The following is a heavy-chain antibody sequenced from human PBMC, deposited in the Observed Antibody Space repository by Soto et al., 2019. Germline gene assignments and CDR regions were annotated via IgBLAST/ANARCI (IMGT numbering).Heavy chain of an antibody. CDR3: ASGDSGYVPYYYYYGMDV. Sequence: SVKVSCKASGGTFSSYAISWVRQAPGQGLEWMGGVIPIFGTANYAQKFQGRVTITADESTSTAYMELSSLRSEDTAVYYCASGDSGYVPYYYYYGMDVWGQGTTVTVSS. D-gene: IGHD5-12*01. CDR2: VIPIFGTA. J-gene: IGHJ6*02. CDR1: GGTFSSYA. V-gene: IGHV1-69*13.